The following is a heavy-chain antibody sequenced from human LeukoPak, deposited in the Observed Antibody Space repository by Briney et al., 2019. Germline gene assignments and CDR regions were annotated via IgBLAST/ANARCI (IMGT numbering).Heavy chain of an antibody. Sequence: GGSLGLSCAASGFTVSRYSMSWVRQAPGKGLEWVSSITSSSSYIYYADSVKGRFTISRDNAEKSLYLQMNSLRAEDTAVYYCARDPWGVDSSGYYFDYWGQGTLVTVSS. CDR2: ITSSSSYI. CDR3: ARDPWGVDSSGYYFDY. J-gene: IGHJ4*02. CDR1: GFTVSRYS. V-gene: IGHV3-21*01. D-gene: IGHD3-22*01.